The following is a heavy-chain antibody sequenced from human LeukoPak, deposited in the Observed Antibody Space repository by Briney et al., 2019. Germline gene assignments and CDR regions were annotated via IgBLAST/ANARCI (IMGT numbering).Heavy chain of an antibody. CDR2: ISGSGGST. Sequence: PGGSLRLSCAASGFTFSSYAMSWVRQAPGKGLEWVSAISGSGGSTYYADSVKGRFTISRDNSKNTLYLQMNSLRAEDTAVYYCAKTWIQFWGYADTYSPFDYWGQGTLVTVSS. J-gene: IGHJ4*02. D-gene: IGHD4-11*01. CDR3: AKTWIQFWGYADTYSPFDY. CDR1: GFTFSSYA. V-gene: IGHV3-23*01.